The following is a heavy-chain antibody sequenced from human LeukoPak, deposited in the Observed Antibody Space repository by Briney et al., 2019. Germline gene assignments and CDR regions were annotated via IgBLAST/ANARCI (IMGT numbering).Heavy chain of an antibody. Sequence: SETLSLTCTVSGGSISSGGYYWSWIRQHPGKGLEWIGYIYYSGSTYYNPSLKSRVTISVDTSKNQFSLKLSSVTAADTAVYYCARGGYCSSTSCYGYYYYGMDVWGQGTTVTVSS. J-gene: IGHJ6*02. CDR3: ARGGYCSSTSCYGYYYYGMDV. CDR2: IYYSGST. D-gene: IGHD2-2*01. CDR1: GGSISSGGYY. V-gene: IGHV4-31*03.